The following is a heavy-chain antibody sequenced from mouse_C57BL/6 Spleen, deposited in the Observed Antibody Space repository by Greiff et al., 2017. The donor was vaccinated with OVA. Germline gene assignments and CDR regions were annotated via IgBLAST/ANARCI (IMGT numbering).Heavy chain of an antibody. CDR3: AIYGNWYFDV. D-gene: IGHD1-1*01. V-gene: IGHV1-69*01. Sequence: QVQLQQPGAELVMPGASVKLSCKASGYTFTSYWMHWVKQRPGQGLEWIGEIDPSDSYTNYNQQFKGKSTLTVDKSSSTAYMQLSSLTSEDSAVYYCAIYGNWYFDVWGTGTTVTVSS. CDR1: GYTFTSYW. CDR2: IDPSDSYT. J-gene: IGHJ1*03.